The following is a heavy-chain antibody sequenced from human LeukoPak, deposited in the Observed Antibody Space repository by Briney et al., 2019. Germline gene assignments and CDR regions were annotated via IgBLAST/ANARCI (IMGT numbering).Heavy chain of an antibody. CDR1: GFPFSSYA. J-gene: IGHJ2*01. Sequence: GGSLRLSCAASGFPFSSYAMSWVRQAPGTGLERVSAISGYDGRTYYSDSVKGRFTISRDNSRNTLYLQMNSLRAEDTAVYYCAKDGTDIVVVVAATVHWYFDLWGRGTLVTVSS. D-gene: IGHD2-15*01. CDR3: AKDGTDIVVVVAATVHWYFDL. V-gene: IGHV3-23*01. CDR2: ISGYDGRT.